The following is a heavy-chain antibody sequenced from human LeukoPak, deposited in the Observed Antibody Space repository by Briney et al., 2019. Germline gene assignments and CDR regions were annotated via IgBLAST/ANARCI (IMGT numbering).Heavy chain of an antibody. V-gene: IGHV1-46*01. Sequence: ASVKVSCKASGYTFTSYYMHWVRQAPGQGLEWMGIINPSGGSTSYAQKFQGRVTMTRDTSTSTVYMGLSSLRSEDTAVYYCARVGDSSGYYPLVDYWGQGTLVTVSS. D-gene: IGHD3-22*01. CDR3: ARVGDSSGYYPLVDY. CDR1: GYTFTSYY. J-gene: IGHJ4*02. CDR2: INPSGGST.